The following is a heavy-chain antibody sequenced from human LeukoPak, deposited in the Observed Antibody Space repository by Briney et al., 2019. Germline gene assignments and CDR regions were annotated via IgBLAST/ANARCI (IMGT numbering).Heavy chain of an antibody. V-gene: IGHV5-51*01. D-gene: IGHD3-22*01. CDR3: ARRRGYAYYDSSGYYDY. Sequence: GESLKISCKGSGYSFTSYWIGWVRQMPGKGLEWMGIIYPGDSDTRYSPSFQGQVTISADKSISTDYLQWSSLKASDTAMYYCARRRGYAYYDSSGYYDYWGQGTLVTVSS. CDR1: GYSFTSYW. J-gene: IGHJ4*02. CDR2: IYPGDSDT.